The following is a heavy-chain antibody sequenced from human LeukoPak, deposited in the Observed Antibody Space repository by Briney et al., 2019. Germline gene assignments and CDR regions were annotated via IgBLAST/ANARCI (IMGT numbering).Heavy chain of an antibody. D-gene: IGHD3-16*01. CDR1: GFTFSSFS. CDR3: ASGGGPTPFDY. V-gene: IGHV3-48*04. J-gene: IGHJ4*02. CDR2: ISSSSSTI. Sequence: GSLRLSCAASGFTFSSFSMNWVRPASGKGLEWVSYISSSSSTIYYADSVKGRFTISRDNAKNSLYLQMNSLRAEDTAVYYCASGGGPTPFDYWDQGTLVTVSS.